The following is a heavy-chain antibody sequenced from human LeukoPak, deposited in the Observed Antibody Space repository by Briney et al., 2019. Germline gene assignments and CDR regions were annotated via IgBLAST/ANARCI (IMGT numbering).Heavy chain of an antibody. CDR2: IDPNSGGT. CDR3: ARTVDTAMVTYFDY. CDR1: GYTFTSYG. V-gene: IGHV1-2*02. Sequence: GASVKVSCKASGYTFTSYGISWVRQAPGQGLEWMGWIDPNSGGTNYAQKFQGRVTMTRDTSISTAYMELSRLRSDDTAVYYCARTVDTAMVTYFDYWGQGTLVTVSS. D-gene: IGHD5-18*01. J-gene: IGHJ4*02.